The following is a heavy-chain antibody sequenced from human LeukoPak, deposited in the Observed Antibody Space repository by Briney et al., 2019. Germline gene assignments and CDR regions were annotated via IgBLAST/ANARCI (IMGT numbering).Heavy chain of an antibody. V-gene: IGHV3-13*04. CDR3: ARGRLGATDFDS. Sequence: GGSLRLSCAASGFTFSSYDMHWVRQPTGKGLEWVSGIGAAGDTYYPGSVKGRFTISRENAKNSLYLQMNSLRAGDTAVYFCARGRLGATDFDSWGQGTLVTVPS. J-gene: IGHJ4*02. D-gene: IGHD1-26*01. CDR1: GFTFSSYD. CDR2: IGAAGDT.